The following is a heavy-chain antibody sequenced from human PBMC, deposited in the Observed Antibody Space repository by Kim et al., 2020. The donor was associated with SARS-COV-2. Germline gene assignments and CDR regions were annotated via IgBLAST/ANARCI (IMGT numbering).Heavy chain of an antibody. Sequence: GGSLRLSCAASGFTFDDYGMSWVRQAPGKGLEWVSGINWNGGSTGYADSVKGRFTISRDNAKNSLYLQMNSLRAEDTALYHCARDYYDSSTPWFDPWGQGTLVTVSS. CDR2: INWNGGST. CDR3: ARDYYDSSTPWFDP. V-gene: IGHV3-20*01. D-gene: IGHD3-22*01. J-gene: IGHJ5*02. CDR1: GFTFDDYG.